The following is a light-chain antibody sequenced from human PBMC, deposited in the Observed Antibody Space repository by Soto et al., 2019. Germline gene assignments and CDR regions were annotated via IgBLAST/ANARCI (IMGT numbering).Light chain of an antibody. CDR3: QSFDSALSAYV. CDR1: SSNIGAGYD. CDR2: DDN. V-gene: IGLV1-40*01. Sequence: QSVLTQPPSVSGAPGQRVVISCAGSSSNIGAGYDLHWYQHLPGTAPKLLIYDDNNRPSGVPDRFSGSRSGTSASLAITGLQAEDEADYYCQSFDSALSAYVFGTWTKLTVL. J-gene: IGLJ1*01.